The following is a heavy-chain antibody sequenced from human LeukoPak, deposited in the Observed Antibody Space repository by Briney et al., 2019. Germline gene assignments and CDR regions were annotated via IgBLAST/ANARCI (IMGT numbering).Heavy chain of an antibody. CDR3: ARGYDFWSGYYPPNYYYYYMDV. D-gene: IGHD3-3*01. CDR2: ISRGGNSI. J-gene: IGHJ6*03. Sequence: GGSLRLSCAASGFTFSDYYMGWIRQAPGKGLEWVSSISRGGNSIYYADSVRGRFTISRDNAKNSLYLQMNSLRAEDTAVYYCARGYDFWSGYYPPNYYYYYMDVWGKGTTVTVSS. CDR1: GFTFSDYY. V-gene: IGHV3-11*04.